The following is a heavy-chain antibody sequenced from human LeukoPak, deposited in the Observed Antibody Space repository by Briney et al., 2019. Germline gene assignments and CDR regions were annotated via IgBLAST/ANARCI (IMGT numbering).Heavy chain of an antibody. D-gene: IGHD1-26*01. CDR2: ISSDGSST. CDR3: ARAQMGAPTDY. Sequence: GGSLRLSCAASGFTFSSYAMYWVRQAPGKGLVWVSRISSDGSSTIYADSVKGRFTISRGIAKNTLYLQMNSLRAEDTAVYYCARAQMGAPTDYWGQGTLVTVSS. CDR1: GFTFSSYA. J-gene: IGHJ4*02. V-gene: IGHV3-74*01.